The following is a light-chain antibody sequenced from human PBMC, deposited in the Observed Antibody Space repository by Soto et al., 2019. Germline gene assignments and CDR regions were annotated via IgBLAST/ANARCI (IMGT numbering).Light chain of an antibody. V-gene: IGKV3-11*01. J-gene: IGKJ3*01. CDR1: QSVSNY. CDR2: DVT. CDR3: QSLFT. Sequence: EIVLTQSPATLSLSPGERATLSCRASQSVSNYLAWYQQKPGQAPRLLIYDVTNRATGIPARFSGSGSGTDFNLTISSLEPEDFAVYYCQSLFTFGPGTKVDIK.